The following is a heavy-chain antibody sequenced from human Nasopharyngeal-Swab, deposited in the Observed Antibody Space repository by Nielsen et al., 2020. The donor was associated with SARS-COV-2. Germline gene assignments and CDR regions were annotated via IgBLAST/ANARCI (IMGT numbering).Heavy chain of an antibody. CDR2: INPNSGGT. CDR3: ARDRTYCYGSGSHDY. V-gene: IGHV1-2*02. J-gene: IGHJ4*02. Sequence: ASVKVSCKASGYTFTGYYMHWVRQAPGQGLEWMGWINPNSGGTNYAQKFQGRVTMTRDTSISTAYMELSRLRSDDTAVYYCARDRTYCYGSGSHDYWGQGTLVTVSS. CDR1: GYTFTGYY. D-gene: IGHD3-10*01.